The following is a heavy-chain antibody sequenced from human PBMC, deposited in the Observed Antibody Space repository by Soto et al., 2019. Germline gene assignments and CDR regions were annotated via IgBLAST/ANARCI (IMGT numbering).Heavy chain of an antibody. J-gene: IGHJ3*02. CDR1: GFTFSSYE. CDR2: TSSSGSTI. CDR3: ALLWFGELVGHAFDI. V-gene: IGHV3-48*03. Sequence: GGSLRLSCAASGFTFSSYEMNWVRQAPGKGLEWVSYTSSSGSTIYYADSVKGRFTISRGNAKNSLYLQMNSLRAEDTAVYYCALLWFGELVGHAFDIWGQGTMVTVSS. D-gene: IGHD3-10*01.